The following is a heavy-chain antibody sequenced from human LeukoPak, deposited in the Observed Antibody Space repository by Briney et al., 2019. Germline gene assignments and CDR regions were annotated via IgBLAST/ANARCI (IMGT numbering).Heavy chain of an antibody. D-gene: IGHD2/OR15-2a*01. CDR1: GFTVSSNY. Sequence: QSGGSLRLSCAASGFTVSSNYMSWVRQAPGKGLEWVSVIYSGGSTYYADSVKGGFTISRDNSKNTLYLQMNSLRAEDTAVYYCARDPEVARGSFYYWGQGTLVTVSS. V-gene: IGHV3-66*01. CDR2: IYSGGST. J-gene: IGHJ4*02. CDR3: ARDPEVARGSFYY.